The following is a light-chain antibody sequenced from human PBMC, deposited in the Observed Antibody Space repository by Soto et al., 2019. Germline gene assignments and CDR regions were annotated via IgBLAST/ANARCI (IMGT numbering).Light chain of an antibody. V-gene: IGLV2-11*01. CDR2: DVS. CDR1: SSNVGGYNF. CDR3: CSYAGTSSYV. J-gene: IGLJ1*01. Sequence: QAVVTQPRSVSGSPGQSVTISCTGTSSNVGGYNFVSWYQQYPGKAPTLILYDVSKRPSRVPDRFSGSKSGNTASLTIAGLQAEDEADYYCCSYAGTSSYVFGSGTKLTVL.